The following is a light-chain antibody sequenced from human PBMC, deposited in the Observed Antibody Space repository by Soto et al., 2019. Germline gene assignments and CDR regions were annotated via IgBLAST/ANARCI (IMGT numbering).Light chain of an antibody. V-gene: IGKV1-9*01. CDR3: QQLNSYPRT. CDR1: QGISSS. J-gene: IGKJ2*01. CDR2: AAS. Sequence: DIPLTQSPSFLSASVGDRVAIACRASQGISSSLAWYQQKPGKAPNLLIYAASTLQSWVPSRFSGSGSGTEFTLTISSLEPEDFATYYCQQLNSYPRTFGQGTKLEIK.